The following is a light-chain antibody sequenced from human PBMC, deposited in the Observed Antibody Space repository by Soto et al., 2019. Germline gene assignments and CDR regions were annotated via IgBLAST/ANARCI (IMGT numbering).Light chain of an antibody. CDR3: QQYNNWPPT. Sequence: EIVITQSPTPLSVSPGERARLSCRASQSVSSNLAWYQQKPGQAPRLLIYGASTRATGIPARFSGSGSGTEFTLTISSLQSEDFAVYYCQQYNNWPPTFGQGTRLEIK. CDR1: QSVSSN. V-gene: IGKV3-15*01. CDR2: GAS. J-gene: IGKJ5*01.